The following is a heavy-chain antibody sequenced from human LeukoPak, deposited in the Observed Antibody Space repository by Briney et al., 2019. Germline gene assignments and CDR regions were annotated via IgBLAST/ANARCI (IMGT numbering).Heavy chain of an antibody. CDR3: ARYWYSSGWQGGFDY. J-gene: IGHJ4*02. D-gene: IGHD6-19*01. V-gene: IGHV1-69*06. CDR2: IIPIFGTA. CDR1: GGTFSSYA. Sequence: SVKVSCKASGGTFSSYAISWVRQAPGQGLEWMGGIIPIFGTANYAQKFQGRVTITADKSMSTAYMELSSLRSEDTAVYYCARYWYSSGWQGGFDYWGQGTLVTVSS.